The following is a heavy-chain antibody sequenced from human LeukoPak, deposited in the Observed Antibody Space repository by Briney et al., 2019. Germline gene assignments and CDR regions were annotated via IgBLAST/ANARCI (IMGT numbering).Heavy chain of an antibody. CDR3: ARDRYYDSSGPDY. Sequence: GGSLRLSCAASGFTFSSYSMNWVRQAPGKGLEWVSYISSSSSTIYYAGSVKGRFTISRDNAKNSLYLQMNSLRAEDTAVYYCARDRYYDSSGPDYWGQGTLVTVSS. V-gene: IGHV3-48*01. CDR1: GFTFSSYS. D-gene: IGHD3-22*01. CDR2: ISSSSSTI. J-gene: IGHJ4*02.